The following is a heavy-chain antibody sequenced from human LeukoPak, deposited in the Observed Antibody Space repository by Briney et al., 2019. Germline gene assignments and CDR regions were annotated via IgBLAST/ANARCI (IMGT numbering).Heavy chain of an antibody. CDR1: GYTFTSYD. CDR2: MNPNSGNT. D-gene: IGHD3-3*01. V-gene: IGHV1-8*03. CDR3: ARGVRLRFLEWLPDYYYMDV. Sequence: GASVKVSCKASGYTFTSYDINWVRQATGQGLEWMGWMNPNSGNTGYAQKLQGRVTITRNTSISTAYMELSSLRSEDTAVYYCARGVRLRFLEWLPDYYYMDVWGKGTTVTVSS. J-gene: IGHJ6*03.